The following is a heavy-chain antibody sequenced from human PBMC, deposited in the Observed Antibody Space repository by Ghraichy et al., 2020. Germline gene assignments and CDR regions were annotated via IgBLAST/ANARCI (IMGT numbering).Heavy chain of an antibody. CDR2: ISHSSTYK. D-gene: IGHD3-3*01. Sequence: GESLNISCAASGFRFNDFYMSWFRQAPGKGLEWIAYISHSSTYKNYADSVKGRFTVSRDNFRDILYLQMDGLRAEDTAVYYCARDYFEDDSGYYWWWANFWGQGALVTVSS. CDR1: GFRFNDFY. CDR3: ARDYFEDDSGYYWWWANF. V-gene: IGHV3-11*05. J-gene: IGHJ4*02.